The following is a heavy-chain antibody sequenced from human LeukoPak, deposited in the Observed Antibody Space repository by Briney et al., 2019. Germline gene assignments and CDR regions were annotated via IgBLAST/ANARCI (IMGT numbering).Heavy chain of an antibody. CDR1: GFTFSSYG. J-gene: IGHJ4*02. CDR3: ARGKYYYDSSGYYYGDLLYYFDY. CDR2: IWYDGSNK. D-gene: IGHD3-22*01. Sequence: SGGSLRLSCAASGFTFSSYGMHWVRQAPGKGLEWVAVIWYDGSNKYYADSVKGRFTISRDNSKNTLDVQMNSLRAEDTAVYYCARGKYYYDSSGYYYGDLLYYFDYWGQGTLVTVSS. V-gene: IGHV3-33*01.